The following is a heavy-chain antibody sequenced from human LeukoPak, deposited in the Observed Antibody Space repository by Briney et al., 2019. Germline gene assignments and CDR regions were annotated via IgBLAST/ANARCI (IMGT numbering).Heavy chain of an antibody. CDR3: ASPVGSSPAGNYYYYMDV. J-gene: IGHJ6*03. Sequence: PGGSLRLSSAASGFTFSDYYMSWIRQAPGKGLEWVSYISSSGSTIYYADSVKGRFTISRDNAKNSLYLQMNSLRAEDTAVYYCASPVGSSPAGNYYYYMDVWGQGTTVTVSS. V-gene: IGHV3-11*01. CDR1: GFTFSDYY. D-gene: IGHD6-6*01. CDR2: ISSSGSTI.